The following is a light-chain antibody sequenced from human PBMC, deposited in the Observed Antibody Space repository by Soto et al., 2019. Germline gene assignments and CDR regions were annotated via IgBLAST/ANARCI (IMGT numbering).Light chain of an antibody. J-gene: IGKJ1*01. V-gene: IGKV3-15*01. CDR1: QSVSSN. CDR3: QQYINWPPWT. CDR2: GAS. Sequence: EIVMTQSPATLSVSPGERATLSCRASQSVSSNLAWYQQKPGQAPRLLIYGASTRATGIPARFSGSGSGTEFTRSISVLQSEDFAVYYWQQYINWPPWTFGQGTKVEIK.